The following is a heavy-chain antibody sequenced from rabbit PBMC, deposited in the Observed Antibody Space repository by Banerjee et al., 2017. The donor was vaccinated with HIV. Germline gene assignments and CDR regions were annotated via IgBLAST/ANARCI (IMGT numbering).Heavy chain of an antibody. V-gene: IGHV1S45*01. CDR2: INAGGSGSS. CDR3: ARDLAGVIGWNFNL. CDR1: GFSFSSSYW. J-gene: IGHJ4*01. Sequence: QQQLEESGGGLVKPGGTLTLTCTASGFSFSSSYWISWVRQAPGKGLEWIAYINAGGSGSSYYASWAKGRFTVSKTSSTTVTLQMTSLTAADTATYFCARDLAGVIGWNFNLWGPGTLVTVS. D-gene: IGHD4-1*01.